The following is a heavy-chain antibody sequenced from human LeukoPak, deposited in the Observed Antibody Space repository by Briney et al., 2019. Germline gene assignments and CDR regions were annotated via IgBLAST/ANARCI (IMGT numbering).Heavy chain of an antibody. Sequence: GGSLRLSCAMSGFTFSPYAMHWVRQAPGQGLEWVPVMSGTGFDAYYADSAKGRFTISRDNSKSTVYLQMNSLRAEDTAIYYCAKGNGYFQHWGQGTLVTVSS. V-gene: IGHV3-23*01. CDR3: AKGNGYFQH. J-gene: IGHJ1*01. CDR1: GFTFSPYA. D-gene: IGHD4-11*01. CDR2: MSGTGFDA.